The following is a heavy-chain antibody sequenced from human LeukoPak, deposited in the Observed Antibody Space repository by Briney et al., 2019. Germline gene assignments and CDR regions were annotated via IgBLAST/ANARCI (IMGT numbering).Heavy chain of an antibody. J-gene: IGHJ4*02. CDR2: IKEDGSEK. Sequence: PGGSLRLSCAASGFTFSMYWMSWVRQAPGKGLEWVANIKEDGSEKYYVDSVKGRFTISRDNTENSLYLQMNSLRAEDTAVYYCARVFRRSSGRAINYWGQGTLVTVSS. V-gene: IGHV3-7*01. CDR1: GFTFSMYW. D-gene: IGHD6-6*01. CDR3: ARVFRRSSGRAINY.